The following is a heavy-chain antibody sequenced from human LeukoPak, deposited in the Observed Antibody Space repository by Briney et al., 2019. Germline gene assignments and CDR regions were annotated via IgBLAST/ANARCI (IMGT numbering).Heavy chain of an antibody. Sequence: GGSLRLSCAASGFTFSSYWMHWVRQAPGKGLVWVSRINSDGSSTSYADSVKGRFTISRDSAKNTLYLQMNSLRAEDTAVYYCTRGGNGYYFDYWGQGTLVTVSS. CDR1: GFTFSSYW. CDR3: TRGGNGYYFDY. CDR2: INSDGSST. V-gene: IGHV3-74*01. D-gene: IGHD4-23*01. J-gene: IGHJ4*02.